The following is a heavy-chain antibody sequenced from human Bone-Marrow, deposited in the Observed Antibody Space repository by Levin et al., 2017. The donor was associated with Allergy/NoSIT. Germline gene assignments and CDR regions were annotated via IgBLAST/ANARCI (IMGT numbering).Heavy chain of an antibody. CDR2: IYYSGST. D-gene: IGHD4-23*01. Sequence: SETLSLTCTVSGASVNSGSHYWSWIRQPPGKGLEWIGYIYYSGSTTYNPSLKRRVTISVDTSRNQFSLKLTSATAADTAVYYCARVAGGNIDYWGQGTLVTVSS. CDR1: GASVNSGSHY. CDR3: ARVAGGNIDY. J-gene: IGHJ4*02. V-gene: IGHV4-61*01.